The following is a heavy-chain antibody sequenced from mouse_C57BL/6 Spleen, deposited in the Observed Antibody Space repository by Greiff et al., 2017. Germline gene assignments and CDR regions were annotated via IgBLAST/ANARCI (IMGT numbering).Heavy chain of an antibody. CDR1: GYSFPGYY. CDR3: ARRDGDSAWFAY. Sequence: VQLQQSGPELVKPGASVKISCKASGYSFPGYYMNWVKQSPEKSLEWIGEINPSTGGTTYNQKFKAKATLTVDKSSSTAYMQLKSLTSEDSAVYYCARRDGDSAWFAYWGQGTLVTVSA. CDR2: INPSTGGT. D-gene: IGHD2-3*01. J-gene: IGHJ3*01. V-gene: IGHV1-42*01.